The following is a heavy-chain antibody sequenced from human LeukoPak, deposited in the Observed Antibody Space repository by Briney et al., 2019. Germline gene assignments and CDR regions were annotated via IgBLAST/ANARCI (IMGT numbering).Heavy chain of an antibody. CDR2: IYYSGST. J-gene: IGHJ4*02. CDR1: GGSISSSSYY. D-gene: IGHD2-15*01. Sequence: SGTLSLTCTVSGGSISSSSYYWGWIRQPPGKGLEWIGSIYYSGSTYYNPSLKSRVTISVDTSKNQFSLKLSSVTAADTAVYYCARTGGIVVVAATVDYWGQGTLVTVSS. V-gene: IGHV4-39*01. CDR3: ARTGGIVVVAATVDY.